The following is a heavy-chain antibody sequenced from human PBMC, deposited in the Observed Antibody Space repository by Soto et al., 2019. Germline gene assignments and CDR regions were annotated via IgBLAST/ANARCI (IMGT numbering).Heavy chain of an antibody. CDR3: AKSPFVPTTYYFVPGYFDY. CDR2: ISAGGGNT. CDR1: GFSFSTYA. V-gene: IGHV3-23*01. J-gene: IGHJ4*02. D-gene: IGHD3-10*02. Sequence: EVQLLESGGGLVQPGGSLRLSCAASGFSFSTYAMSWVRQAPGKGLEWVSTISAGGGNTYYSDSVKGRFTISRDDSKNTEYLQMNSLRAGDTAVYYCAKSPFVPTTYYFVPGYFDYWGQGTLVTVSS.